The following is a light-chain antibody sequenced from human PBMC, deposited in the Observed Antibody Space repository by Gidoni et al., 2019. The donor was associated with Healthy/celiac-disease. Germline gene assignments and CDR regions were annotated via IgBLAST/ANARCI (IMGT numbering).Light chain of an antibody. Sequence: ELVMTQSPATLSVSPGERATLSCSASQSVSSNLAWYQQKPGQAPRRLIYGASTRATGIPARFSGSGSGTEFTLTISSLQSEDFAVYYCQQYNNWPYSFGQGTKLEIK. CDR2: GAS. CDR1: QSVSSN. CDR3: QQYNNWPYS. V-gene: IGKV3-15*01. J-gene: IGKJ2*03.